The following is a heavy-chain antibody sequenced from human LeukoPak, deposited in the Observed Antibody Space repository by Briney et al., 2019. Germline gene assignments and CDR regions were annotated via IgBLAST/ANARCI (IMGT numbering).Heavy chain of an antibody. D-gene: IGHD5-18*01. V-gene: IGHV4-59*01. CDR2: IYYSGST. Sequence: KTSETLSLTCTVSGGSISSYYWSWIRQPPGKGLEWIGYIYYSGSTNYNPSLKSRVTISVDTSKNQFSLKLSSVTAADTAVYYCARVRGRRGYSYGLVDYWGRGTLVTVSS. J-gene: IGHJ4*02. CDR1: GGSISSYY. CDR3: ARVRGRRGYSYGLVDY.